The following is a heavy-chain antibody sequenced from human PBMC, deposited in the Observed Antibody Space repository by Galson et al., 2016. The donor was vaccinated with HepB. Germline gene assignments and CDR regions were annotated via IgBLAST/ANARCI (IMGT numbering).Heavy chain of an antibody. V-gene: IGHV4-39*01. D-gene: IGHD5-12*01. CDR1: GGSISSSSYY. J-gene: IGHJ6*03. CDR3: ARLGSNRGYYYYYYYIDV. CDR2: IYYSGST. Sequence: SETLSLTCTVSGGSISSSSYYWGWIRQPPGKGLEWIGSIYYSGSTYYNPSLKSRVTISVDTSKNQFSLKLSSVTAADTAVYYCARLGSNRGYYYYYYYIDVWGKGTTVTVSS.